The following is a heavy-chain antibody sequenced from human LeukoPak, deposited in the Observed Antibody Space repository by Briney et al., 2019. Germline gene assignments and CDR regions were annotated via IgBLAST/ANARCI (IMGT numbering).Heavy chain of an antibody. CDR3: ARGEVGLRGWFDP. Sequence: SESLSLTCTVSGGSISSSSYYWGWIRQPPGKGLEWIGSIYYSGSTYYNPSLKSRVTISVDTSKNQFSLKLSSVTAADTAVYYCARGEVGLRGWFDPWGQGTLVTVSS. J-gene: IGHJ5*02. V-gene: IGHV4-39*07. CDR1: GGSISSSSYY. CDR2: IYYSGST. D-gene: IGHD3/OR15-3a*01.